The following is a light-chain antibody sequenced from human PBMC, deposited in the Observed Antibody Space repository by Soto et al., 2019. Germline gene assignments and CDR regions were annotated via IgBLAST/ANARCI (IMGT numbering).Light chain of an antibody. CDR1: TSDVGGFDS. CDR2: EVS. CDR3: SSYTNSNTWL. J-gene: IGLJ3*02. V-gene: IGLV2-14*01. Sequence: QSALTQPASVSGSPGQSITISCTATTSDVGGFDSVSWYQQHPGTAPRVIIYEVSNRPSGVSSRFSGSKSANTASLTISGLQADDEADYYCSSYTNSNTWLFGGGTKVTVL.